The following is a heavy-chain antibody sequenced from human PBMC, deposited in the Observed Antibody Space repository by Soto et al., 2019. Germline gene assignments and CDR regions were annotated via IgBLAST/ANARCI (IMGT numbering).Heavy chain of an antibody. J-gene: IGHJ3*02. D-gene: IGHD2-15*01. CDR2: ISSSGSTI. Sequence: PGGSLRLSCAASGFTFSSYEMNWVRQAPGKGLEWVSYISSSGSTIYYADSVKGRFTISRDNAKNSLYLQMNSLRAEDTAVYYCARVLNSPHANAFDIWGQGTMVTVS. CDR3: ARVLNSPHANAFDI. V-gene: IGHV3-48*03. CDR1: GFTFSSYE.